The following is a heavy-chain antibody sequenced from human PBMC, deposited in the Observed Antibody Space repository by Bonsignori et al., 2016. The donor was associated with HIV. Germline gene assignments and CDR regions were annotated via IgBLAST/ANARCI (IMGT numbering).Heavy chain of an antibody. V-gene: IGHV1-46*01. CDR2: INPYDGST. CDR1: GYSVTKHY. D-gene: IGHD5-24*01. J-gene: IGHJ4*02. CDR3: AREFRLGLEKYYFDY. Sequence: ASVKVSCKASGYSVTKHYVHWVRQAPGQGLEWMGIINPYDGSTTYRQNFQGRVTVTRDTSTSTVYMELNSLRSEDTAVYYCAREFRLGLEKYYFDYWGQGTLVTVSS.